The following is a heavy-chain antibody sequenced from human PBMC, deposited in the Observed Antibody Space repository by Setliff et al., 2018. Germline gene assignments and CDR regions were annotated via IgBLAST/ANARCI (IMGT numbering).Heavy chain of an antibody. D-gene: IGHD3-10*01. CDR2: IRYDGSNK. Sequence: GGSLRLSCAASGFTFSSYGMHWVRQAPGKGLEWVAFIRYDGSNKYYADSVKGRFTISRDNSKNTLYLQMNSLRAEDTAVYYCAKTPSVRGVICAITMTTGVDFFDYWGQGTLVTVSS. V-gene: IGHV3-30*02. J-gene: IGHJ4*02. CDR1: GFTFSSYG. CDR3: AKTPSVRGVICAITMTTGVDFFDY.